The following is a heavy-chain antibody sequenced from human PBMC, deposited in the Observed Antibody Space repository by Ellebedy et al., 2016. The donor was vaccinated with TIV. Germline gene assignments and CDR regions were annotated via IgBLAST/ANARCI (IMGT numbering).Heavy chain of an antibody. D-gene: IGHD6-19*01. J-gene: IGHJ4*02. V-gene: IGHV3-30-3*01. CDR2: ISHDGSSQ. Sequence: GESLKISCVASGFTFDSYAMHWVRQAPGKGLEWVAVISHDGSSQYYADSVKGLFTVSRDNSMTTVYLEMNSLRAEDTALYYCTRELDKSSGWYGGSAYWGQGTQVTVAS. CDR3: TRELDKSSGWYGGSAY. CDR1: GFTFDSYA.